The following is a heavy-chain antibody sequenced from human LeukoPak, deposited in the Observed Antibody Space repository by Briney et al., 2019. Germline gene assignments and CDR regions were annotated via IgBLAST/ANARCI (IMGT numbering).Heavy chain of an antibody. CDR2: ISGSGGST. CDR3: ATSYGTGLEYYFDY. CDR1: EFTFNAYA. V-gene: IGHV3-23*01. Sequence: GGSLRLSCAASEFTFNAYAIHWVRQAPGKGLEWVSAISGSGGSTYYADSVKGRFTISRDNSKNTLYLQMNSLRAEDTAVYYCATSYGTGLEYYFDYWGQGTLVTVSS. J-gene: IGHJ4*02. D-gene: IGHD1-1*01.